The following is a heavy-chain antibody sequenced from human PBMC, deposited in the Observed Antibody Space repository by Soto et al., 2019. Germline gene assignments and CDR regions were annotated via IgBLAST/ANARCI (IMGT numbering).Heavy chain of an antibody. CDR1: GGTFSSYA. V-gene: IGHV1-69*01. Sequence: QVQLVQSGAEVKKPGSSVKVSCKASGGTFSSYAISWVRQAXGQGLXWMGGIIPIFGTANYAQKFQGRVTITADESTSTAYMELSSLRSEDTAVYYCXRVAXGXAXXXXXXXXXXGMDVWGQGTTVTVSS. CDR2: IIPIFGTA. J-gene: IGHJ6*02. CDR3: XRVAXGXAXXXXXXXXXXGMDV.